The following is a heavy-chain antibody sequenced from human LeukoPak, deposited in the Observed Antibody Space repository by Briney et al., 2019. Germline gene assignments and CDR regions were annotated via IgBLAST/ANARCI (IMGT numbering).Heavy chain of an antibody. CDR3: TRMEGSGWHVDI. D-gene: IGHD6-19*01. Sequence: GGSLKLSCAASGFTFSGSAMHWVRQASGKGLEWVGRIRSKANSYATAYAASVKGRFTISRDDSKNTAYLQMNSLKTEDTAVYYCTRMEGSGWHVDIWGQGTMVTVSS. CDR1: GFTFSGSA. CDR2: IRSKANSYAT. V-gene: IGHV3-73*01. J-gene: IGHJ3*02.